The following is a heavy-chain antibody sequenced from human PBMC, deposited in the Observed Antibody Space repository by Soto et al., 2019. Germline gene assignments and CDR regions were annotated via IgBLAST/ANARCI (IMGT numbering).Heavy chain of an antibody. CDR1: GFTFGSYW. V-gene: IGHV3-7*01. D-gene: IGHD2-21*02. CDR3: ARAGYCGPGCYYYFDY. CDR2: IKPDGSAT. J-gene: IGHJ4*02. Sequence: PGGSLRLSCAVSGFTFGSYWMNWVRLIPGKGLEWVAYIKPDGSATYYVDSVKGRFTISRDNAKNSLYLQMNSLRVEDTSVYYCARAGYCGPGCYYYFDYWGQGTLVTV.